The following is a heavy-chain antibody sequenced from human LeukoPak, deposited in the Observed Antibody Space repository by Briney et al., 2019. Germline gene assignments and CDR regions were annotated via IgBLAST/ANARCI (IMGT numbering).Heavy chain of an antibody. CDR3: ARGREWEPKVFDY. Sequence: SETLSLACTVSGGSISGYYWSWIRQPPGKGLEWIGYIYYSGSTNYNPSLKSRVTISVDTSKNQFSLKLSSVTAADTAVYYCARGREWEPKVFDYWGQGTLVTVSS. V-gene: IGHV4-59*01. D-gene: IGHD1-26*01. J-gene: IGHJ4*02. CDR2: IYYSGST. CDR1: GGSISGYY.